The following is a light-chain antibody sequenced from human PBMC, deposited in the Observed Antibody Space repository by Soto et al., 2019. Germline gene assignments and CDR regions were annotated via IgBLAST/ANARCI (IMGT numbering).Light chain of an antibody. CDR3: SSYAGSNNFV. V-gene: IGLV2-8*01. CDR1: SSDVGGYTY. CDR2: EVS. J-gene: IGLJ1*01. Sequence: LTQPPSASGSPVQSVTISCTGTSSDVGGYTYVSWYQQHPGKAPKLMIYEVSKRPSGVPDRFSGSKSGNTASLTVSGLQAEDQADYYCSSYAGSNNFVFGTGTKVT.